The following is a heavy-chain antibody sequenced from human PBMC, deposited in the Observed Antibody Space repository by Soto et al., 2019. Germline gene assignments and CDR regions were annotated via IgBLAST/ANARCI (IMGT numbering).Heavy chain of an antibody. V-gene: IGHV1-69*13. J-gene: IGHJ5*02. CDR1: GGTFSSYA. Sequence: SVKVSCKASGGTFSSYAISWVRQAPGQGLEWMGGIIPIFGTANYAQKFQGRVTITADESTSTAYMELSSLRSEDTAVYYCARRLSSKTVFDPWGQGTLVTFSS. CDR3: ARRLSSKTVFDP. CDR2: IIPIFGTA. D-gene: IGHD3-16*02.